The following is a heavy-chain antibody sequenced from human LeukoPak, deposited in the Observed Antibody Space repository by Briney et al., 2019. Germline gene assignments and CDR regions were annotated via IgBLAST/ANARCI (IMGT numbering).Heavy chain of an antibody. J-gene: IGHJ6*03. CDR3: AKDSSSYDWGYMDV. Sequence: GGSLRLSCAASGFTFSTYAMSWVRQAPGKGLGWVSLIGGSDGRTRYADSVKGRFTISRDNSKNTLYLEMNSLGAEDTAVYYCAKDSSSYDWGYMDVWGKGTTVTISS. CDR1: GFTFSTYA. CDR2: IGGSDGRT. D-gene: IGHD3-22*01. V-gene: IGHV3-23*01.